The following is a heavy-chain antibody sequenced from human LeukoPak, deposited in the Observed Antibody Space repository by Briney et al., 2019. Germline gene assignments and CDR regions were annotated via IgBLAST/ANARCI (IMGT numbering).Heavy chain of an antibody. J-gene: IGHJ4*02. CDR1: GYSISSGYY. V-gene: IGHV4-38-2*02. Sequence: PSETLSLTCTVSGYSISSGYYRGWIRQPPGKGLEWIGEINYDGATNYNPSLLSRVTISGDTSKNQFSLKMTSVTAADTAVYYCARGSHDYGDFYLFDSWGRGTLVTVTS. CDR3: ARGSHDYGDFYLFDS. CDR2: INYDGAT. D-gene: IGHD4-17*01.